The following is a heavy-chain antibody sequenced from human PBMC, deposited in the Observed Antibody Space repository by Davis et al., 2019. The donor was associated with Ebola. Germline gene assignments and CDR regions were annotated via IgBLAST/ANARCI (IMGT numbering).Heavy chain of an antibody. Sequence: GESLKISCKGSGFNLNNYWIAWVRQTPGKGVEWMAMIYPHDSQTKYSPSFKGLLTVSVDRSITTAYLQWSSLKASDTAMYYCARREWPDQYYYYGMDVWGQGTTVTGSS. CDR1: GFNLNNYW. J-gene: IGHJ6*02. D-gene: IGHD1-14*01. V-gene: IGHV5-51*01. CDR3: ARREWPDQYYYYGMDV. CDR2: IYPHDSQT.